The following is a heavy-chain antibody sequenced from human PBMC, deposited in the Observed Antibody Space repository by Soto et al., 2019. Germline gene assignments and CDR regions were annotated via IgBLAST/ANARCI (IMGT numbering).Heavy chain of an antibody. CDR3: ARGVAVAASNWFDP. Sequence: QVQLVQSGAEVKKPGSSVKVSCKASGGTFSSYTISWVRQAPGQGLEWMGRIIPILGIANYAQKFQGRVTXXAXKXTSTAYMELSSLRSEDTAVYYCARGVAVAASNWFDPWGQGTLVTVSS. D-gene: IGHD6-19*01. V-gene: IGHV1-69*02. CDR2: IIPILGIA. J-gene: IGHJ5*02. CDR1: GGTFSSYT.